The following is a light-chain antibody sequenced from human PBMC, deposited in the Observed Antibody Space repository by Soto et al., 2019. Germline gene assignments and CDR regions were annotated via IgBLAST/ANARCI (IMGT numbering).Light chain of an antibody. CDR3: SAHTTSNTRI. CDR2: EVS. V-gene: IGLV2-14*03. J-gene: IGLJ1*01. CDR1: SSDIGAYDY. Sequence: QSVLTQPASVSGSPGQSIAISCTGTSSDIGAYDYVSWYQQHPDKAPKLMIYEVSNRPSGFSNRFSGSKSVNTATLTISGLQAEDEADYYCSAHTTSNTRIFGTGTKVPVL.